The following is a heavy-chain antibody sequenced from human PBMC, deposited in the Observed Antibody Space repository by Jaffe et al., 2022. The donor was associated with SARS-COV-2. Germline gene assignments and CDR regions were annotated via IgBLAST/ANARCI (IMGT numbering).Heavy chain of an antibody. CDR3: ARAKYNWKVGDYYYGMDV. Sequence: QVTLRESGPALVKPTQTLTLTCTFSGFSLSTSGMCVSWIRQPPGKALEWLALIDWDDDKYYSTSLKTRLTISKDTSKNQVVLTMTNMDPVDTATYYCARAKYNWKVGDYYYGMDVWGQGTTVTVSS. CDR1: GFSLSTSGMC. D-gene: IGHD1-20*01. V-gene: IGHV2-70*01. J-gene: IGHJ6*02. CDR2: IDWDDDK.